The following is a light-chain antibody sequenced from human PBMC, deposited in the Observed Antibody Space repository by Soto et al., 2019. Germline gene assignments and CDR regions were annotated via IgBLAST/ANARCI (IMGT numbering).Light chain of an antibody. Sequence: EIVMTQSPATLXXSPXXXXTXSCRASQSVSSNLAWYQQKPGQAPRLLIYGASTRATGIPARFSGSGSGTEFTLTISSLQSEDFAVYYCQHYNNWPRTFGQGTKVEIK. CDR3: QHYNNWPRT. CDR1: QSVSSN. CDR2: GAS. J-gene: IGKJ1*01. V-gene: IGKV3-15*01.